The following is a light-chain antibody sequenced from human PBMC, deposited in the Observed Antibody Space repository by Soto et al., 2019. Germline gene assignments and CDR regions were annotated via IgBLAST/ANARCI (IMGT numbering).Light chain of an antibody. J-gene: IGLJ2*01. CDR1: SGSVSTSYF. CDR2: STN. V-gene: IGLV8-61*01. CDR3: AGWDDSLSGVV. Sequence: QAVVTQEPSFSVSPGGTVTLTCGLSSGSVSTSYFPSWYQQSPGQAPRTLMYSTNTRSSGVPDRFSGSILGNKAALTITGAQADDESDYYCAGWDDSLSGVVFGGGTKLTVL.